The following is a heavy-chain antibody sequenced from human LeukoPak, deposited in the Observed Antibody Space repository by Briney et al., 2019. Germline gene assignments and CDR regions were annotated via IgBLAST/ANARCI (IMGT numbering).Heavy chain of an antibody. J-gene: IGHJ4*02. Sequence: SVKVSCKASGGTFSSYAISWVRQAPGQGLEWMGGIIPIFGTANYAQKFQGRVTITADESTSTAYMELSSLRSEDTAVYYCARDRTSGWYHFDFDYWAREPWSPSPQ. CDR1: GGTFSSYA. CDR3: ARDRTSGWYHFDFDY. V-gene: IGHV1-69*01. CDR2: IIPIFGTA. D-gene: IGHD6-19*01.